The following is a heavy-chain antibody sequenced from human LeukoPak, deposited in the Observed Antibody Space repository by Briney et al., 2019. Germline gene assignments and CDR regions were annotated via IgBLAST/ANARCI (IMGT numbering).Heavy chain of an antibody. V-gene: IGHV3-7*05. J-gene: IGHJ2*01. CDR3: ARSRRDGYLDL. D-gene: IGHD5-24*01. CDR1: GFTFSDYW. Sequence: GGSLRLSCVASGFTFSDYWMSWVRQAPGKGLEWVANIKHDGSEKYFVDSVRGRFTISRDNAKNSLYLQMNSLTAEDTAVYFCARSRRDGYLDLWGRGTLVTVSS. CDR2: IKHDGSEK.